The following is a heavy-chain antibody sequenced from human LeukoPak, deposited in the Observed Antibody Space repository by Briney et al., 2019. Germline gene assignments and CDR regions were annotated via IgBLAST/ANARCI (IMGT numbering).Heavy chain of an antibody. Sequence: PGGYLRLSCAASGFTFTSYVMSWVRQAPGKGLEWVSSIGGGGDYTYYSDSEKGRFTISRDNSENRVYLEMKSLRAEDTAVYYCARRTASDFWGQGTLVTVSS. J-gene: IGHJ4*02. CDR1: GFTFTSYV. V-gene: IGHV3-23*01. CDR2: IGGGGDYT. D-gene: IGHD2-21*02. CDR3: ARRTASDF.